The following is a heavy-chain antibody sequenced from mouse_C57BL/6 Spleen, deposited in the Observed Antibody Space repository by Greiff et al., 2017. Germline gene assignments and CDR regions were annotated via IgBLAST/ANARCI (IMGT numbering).Heavy chain of an antibody. Sequence: EVKLQESGAELVKPGASVKLSCPASGFNIKDYYMHWVKQRTEQGLEWIGRIDPEDGETKYAPKFQGKATITADTSSNTAYLQLSSLTSEDTAVYYCASLYYYGSSQGWYFDVWGTGTTVTVSS. V-gene: IGHV14-2*01. J-gene: IGHJ1*03. CDR2: IDPEDGET. D-gene: IGHD1-1*01. CDR3: ASLYYYGSSQGWYFDV. CDR1: GFNIKDYY.